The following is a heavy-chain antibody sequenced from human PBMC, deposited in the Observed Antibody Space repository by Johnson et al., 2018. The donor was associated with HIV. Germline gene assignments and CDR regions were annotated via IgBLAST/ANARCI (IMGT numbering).Heavy chain of an antibody. V-gene: IGHV3-9*01. Sequence: EVQSVESGGGLVQPGRSLRLSCSASGFTFDDYALHWVRQAPGKGLEWVSGISWNSGTIGYADSVKGRFTVSRATAKNSLSLQMNSLRAEDTALYYCAKDTGAYYYDSSGYWDAFDIWGQGTMVTVSS. D-gene: IGHD3-22*01. J-gene: IGHJ3*02. CDR3: AKDTGAYYYDSSGYWDAFDI. CDR2: ISWNSGTI. CDR1: GFTFDDYA.